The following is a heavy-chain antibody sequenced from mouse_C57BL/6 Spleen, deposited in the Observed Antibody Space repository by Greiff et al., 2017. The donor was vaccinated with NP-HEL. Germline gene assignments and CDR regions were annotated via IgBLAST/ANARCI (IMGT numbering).Heavy chain of an antibody. CDR2: IRSKSNNYAT. CDR1: GFSFNTYA. J-gene: IGHJ4*01. V-gene: IGHV10-1*01. Sequence: EVQLVESGGGLVQPKGSLKLSCAASGFSFNTYAMNWVRQAPGKGLEWVARIRSKSNNYATYSADSVKDRFTISSDDSESMLYLQMNNLKTEDTAMYYCVRPYYSNFYAMDYWGQGTSVTVSS. CDR3: VRPYYSNFYAMDY. D-gene: IGHD2-5*01.